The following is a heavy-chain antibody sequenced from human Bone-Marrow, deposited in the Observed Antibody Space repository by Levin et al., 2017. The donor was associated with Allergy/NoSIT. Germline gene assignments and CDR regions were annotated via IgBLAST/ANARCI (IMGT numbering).Heavy chain of an antibody. CDR2: IYYSGST. D-gene: IGHD3-16*01. J-gene: IGHJ2*01. V-gene: IGHV4-59*01. Sequence: SETLSLTCTVSGGSISSYYWSWIRQPPGKGLEWIGYIYYSGSTNYNPSLKSRVTISVDTSKNQFSLKLSSVTAADTAVYYCARDIGSGVIPGSLGWYFDLWGRDTLVTVSS. CDR3: ARDIGSGVIPGSLGWYFDL. CDR1: GGSISSYY.